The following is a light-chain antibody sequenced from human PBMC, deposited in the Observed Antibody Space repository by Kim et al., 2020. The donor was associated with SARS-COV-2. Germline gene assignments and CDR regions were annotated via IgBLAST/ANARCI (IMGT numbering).Light chain of an antibody. CDR2: AVP. CDR1: QSISRY. CDR3: QQSYSTLYT. V-gene: IGKV1-39*01. Sequence: SASVGERVTITCRERQSISRYLNGYQQKPGKAPKRVIYAVPSLKSGVPSRFSGRGSGTDFTLNISSLQSEDFATYYCQQSYSTLYTFGQGTKLEI. J-gene: IGKJ2*01.